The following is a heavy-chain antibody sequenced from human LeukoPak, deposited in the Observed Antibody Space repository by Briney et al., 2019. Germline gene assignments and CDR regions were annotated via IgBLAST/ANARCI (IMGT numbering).Heavy chain of an antibody. Sequence: ASVKVSCKASGYTFTGYYMHWVRQAPGQGLEWMGWINPNSGGTNYAQKFQGRVTMTRDASISTAYMELSRLRSDDTAVYYCARDYYDSSGYTNDYWGQGTLVTVSS. CDR2: INPNSGGT. J-gene: IGHJ4*02. CDR1: GYTFTGYY. V-gene: IGHV1-2*02. D-gene: IGHD3-22*01. CDR3: ARDYYDSSGYTNDY.